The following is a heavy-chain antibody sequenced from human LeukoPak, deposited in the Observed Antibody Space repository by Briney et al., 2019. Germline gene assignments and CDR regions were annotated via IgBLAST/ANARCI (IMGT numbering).Heavy chain of an antibody. CDR1: GASINSYY. Sequence: SETLSLTCAVSGASINSYYWSWVRQSAGKGLEWIGSIYYSGSTYYNPSLKSRVTISVDTSKNQFSLKLSSVTAADTAVYYCARAVQGNWFDPWGQGTLVTVSS. CDR3: ARAVQGNWFDP. D-gene: IGHD3-10*02. CDR2: IYYSGST. J-gene: IGHJ5*02. V-gene: IGHV4-59*10.